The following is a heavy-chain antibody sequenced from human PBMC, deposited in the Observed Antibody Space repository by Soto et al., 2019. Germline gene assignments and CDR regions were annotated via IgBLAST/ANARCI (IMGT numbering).Heavy chain of an antibody. J-gene: IGHJ4*02. CDR1: GFTFSRHG. CDR3: AKETGIQFDY. CDR2: ISYDGSNK. Sequence: QVQLVESGGGVVQPGRSLRLSCAASGFTFSRHGMHWDRQAPGKGLEWVALISYDGSNKYYADSVKGRFTISRDNSKNTLSLQMNSLRAEDTAVYYCAKETGIQFDYWGQGTLVTVSS. D-gene: IGHD3-3*02. V-gene: IGHV3-30*18.